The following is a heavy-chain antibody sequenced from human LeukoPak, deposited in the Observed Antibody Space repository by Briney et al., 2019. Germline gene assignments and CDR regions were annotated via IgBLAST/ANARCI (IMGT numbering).Heavy chain of an antibody. V-gene: IGHV4-34*01. D-gene: IGHD3-22*01. Sequence: PSETLSLTCAVYGGSFSGYYWSWIRQPPGKGLEWIGEINHSGSTNYNPSLKSRVTISVDTSKNQFSLKLSSVTAPDTAVYYCARGGGITMIVVVTAPFDYWGQGTPVTVSS. J-gene: IGHJ4*02. CDR1: GGSFSGYY. CDR2: INHSGST. CDR3: ARGGGITMIVVVTAPFDY.